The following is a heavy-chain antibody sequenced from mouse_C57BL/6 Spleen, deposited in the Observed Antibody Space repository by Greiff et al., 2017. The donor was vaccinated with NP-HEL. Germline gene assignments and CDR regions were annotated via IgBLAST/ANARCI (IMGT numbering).Heavy chain of an antibody. D-gene: IGHD4-1*01. J-gene: IGHJ2*01. V-gene: IGHV1-50*01. Sequence: QVQLQQPGAELVKPGASVKLSCKASGYTFTSYWMQWVKQRPGQGLEWIGEIDPSDSYTNYNQKFKGKATLTVDTSSSTAYMQLSSLTSEDSAVYYCARYTTGTEGDYWGQGTTLTVSS. CDR2: IDPSDSYT. CDR3: ARYTTGTEGDY. CDR1: GYTFTSYW.